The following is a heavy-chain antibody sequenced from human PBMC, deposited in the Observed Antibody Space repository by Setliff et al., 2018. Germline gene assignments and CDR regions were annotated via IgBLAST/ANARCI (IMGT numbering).Heavy chain of an antibody. CDR3: ARDRTAYNYGMDV. CDR1: GGSISTTNYF. V-gene: IGHV4-39*07. J-gene: IGHJ6*02. D-gene: IGHD5-18*01. CDR2: LYYTGAT. Sequence: PSETLSLTCTVSGGSISTTNYFWGWIRQPPGGGLEWIGILYYTGATYYNPSLKSRVTISVDTPNNQFSLKLTSATAADTAVYYCARDRTAYNYGMDVWGQGTMVTVSS.